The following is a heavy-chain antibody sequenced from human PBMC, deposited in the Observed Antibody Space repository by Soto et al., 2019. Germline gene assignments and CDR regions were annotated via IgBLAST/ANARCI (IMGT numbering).Heavy chain of an antibody. V-gene: IGHV4-4*02. Sequence: PSETLSLTCAVSGGSFTSNNWWTWVRQPPGQGLEWIGEIYRTGSTNYNPSLKSRVTISLDKSENQFSLKVTSLTAADTAVYYCGSRDPGNRVDYWGQGTLVSVSS. D-gene: IGHD3-16*02. CDR1: GGSFTSNNW. J-gene: IGHJ4*02. CDR2: IYRTGST. CDR3: GSRDPGNRVDY.